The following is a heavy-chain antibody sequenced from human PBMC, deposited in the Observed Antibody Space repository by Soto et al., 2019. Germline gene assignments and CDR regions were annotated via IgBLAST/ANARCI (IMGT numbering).Heavy chain of an antibody. Sequence: ASVKVSCKASGYTFTSYDINWVRQATGQGLEWMGWMNPNSGNTGYAQKFQGRVTMTRNTSISTAYMELSSLRSEDTAVYYCARGAYCSSTSCYDIDYWGQGTLVTVSS. J-gene: IGHJ4*02. CDR2: MNPNSGNT. V-gene: IGHV1-8*01. CDR3: ARGAYCSSTSCYDIDY. CDR1: GYTFTSYD. D-gene: IGHD2-2*01.